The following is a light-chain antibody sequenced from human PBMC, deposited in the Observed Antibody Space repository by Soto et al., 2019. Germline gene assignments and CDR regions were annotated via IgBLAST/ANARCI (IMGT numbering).Light chain of an antibody. CDR2: AAS. CDR3: KKYNGAPPLFT. CDR1: HDISNS. Sequence: DIQMTQSPSSLSASVGDRVTITCRASHDISNSLAWYQQKPGQVPKLVIFAASTLQSGVPSRFSGSGSGTDFTLTSNSLQPEDVATYYCKKYNGAPPLFTFGPGTKVDIK. J-gene: IGKJ3*01. V-gene: IGKV1-27*01.